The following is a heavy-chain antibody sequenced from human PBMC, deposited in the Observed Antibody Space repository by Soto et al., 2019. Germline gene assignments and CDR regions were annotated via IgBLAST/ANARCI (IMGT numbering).Heavy chain of an antibody. V-gene: IGHV1-69*01. CDR3: AVRSTYSHYYYAMDV. Sequence: QVQLVQSGAEVKKPGSSVKVSCKASGGTFTSYGIGWVRQAPGQGLEWMGGIIPIFGTPNYAQNFRGRVTITADESTSTAYMELSSLRSEDTAVYYCAVRSTYSHYYYAMDVWGQGTTVTVSS. J-gene: IGHJ6*02. CDR1: GGTFTSYG. CDR2: IIPIFGTP. D-gene: IGHD3-3*01.